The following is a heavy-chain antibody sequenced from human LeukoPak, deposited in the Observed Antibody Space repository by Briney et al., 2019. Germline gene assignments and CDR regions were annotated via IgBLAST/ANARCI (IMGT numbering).Heavy chain of an antibody. J-gene: IGHJ4*02. CDR2: IYHSGST. CDR1: GYSISSGYY. D-gene: IGHD1-7*01. CDR3: ASFNWNYAY. V-gene: IGHV4-38-2*02. Sequence: SETLSLTCTVSGYSISSGYYWGWIRQPPGKGLEWIRSIYHSGSTYYNPSLKSRVTISVDTSKNQFSLKLSSVTAADTAVYYCASFNWNYAYWGQGTLVTVSS.